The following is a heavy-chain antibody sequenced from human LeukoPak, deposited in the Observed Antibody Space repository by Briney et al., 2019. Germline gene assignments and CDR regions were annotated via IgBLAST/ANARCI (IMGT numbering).Heavy chain of an antibody. CDR3: ARTYYYDSSGYYTLEYYFDY. D-gene: IGHD3-22*01. V-gene: IGHV1-2*02. CDR2: INFNSGGT. J-gene: IGHJ4*02. CDR1: GYTFTGYY. Sequence: GASVKVSCKASGYTFTGYYMHWVRQAPGQGLEWMGWINFNSGGTNYAQKFQGRVTMTRDTSISTAYMELSRLRSDDTAVYYCARTYYYDSSGYYTLEYYFDYWGQGTLVTVSS.